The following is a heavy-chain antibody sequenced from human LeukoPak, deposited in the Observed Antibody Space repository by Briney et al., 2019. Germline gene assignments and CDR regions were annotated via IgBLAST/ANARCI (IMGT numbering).Heavy chain of an antibody. CDR2: IKGDGTEI. CDR1: GFTFSNYW. CDR3: AGGYNIDY. J-gene: IGHJ4*02. V-gene: IGHV3-7*01. D-gene: IGHD5-18*01. Sequence: PGGSLRLSCAASGFTFSNYWMNWVRQAPGKGLEWVANIKGDGTEIKYVDSVQERFTIYRDNPNNSLYLQLNSLRAEDTAVYYCAGGYNIDYWGQGTLVHVSS.